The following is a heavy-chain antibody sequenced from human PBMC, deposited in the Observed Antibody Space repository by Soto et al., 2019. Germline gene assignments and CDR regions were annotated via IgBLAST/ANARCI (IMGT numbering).Heavy chain of an antibody. CDR1: GFSFSNYA. Sequence: PGGSLRLSCAASGFSFSNYAMSWVRQPPGKGLEWVSVISGSGYYTYYADSVKGRFTISRDNSKNTLYLQMNSLRAEDTAVYYCAEGRNGETTSGFDYWGQGTLVTVSS. V-gene: IGHV3-23*01. D-gene: IGHD2-8*01. J-gene: IGHJ4*02. CDR2: ISGSGYYT. CDR3: AEGRNGETTSGFDY.